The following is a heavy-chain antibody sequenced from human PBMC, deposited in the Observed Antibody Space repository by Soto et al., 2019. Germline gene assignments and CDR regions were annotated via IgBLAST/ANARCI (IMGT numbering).Heavy chain of an antibody. CDR1: GFSFSSYA. Sequence: HPGGSLRLSCAASGFSFSSYAMSWVRQAPGKGLEWVSSVSASGATTYYADSVKGRFAISRDNSKNTLFLQMNSLRAEDTAVYYCGKRVSQMVQNFDYWGQAILVTVS. D-gene: IGHD6-13*01. J-gene: IGHJ4*02. V-gene: IGHV3-23*01. CDR3: GKRVSQMVQNFDY. CDR2: VSASGATT.